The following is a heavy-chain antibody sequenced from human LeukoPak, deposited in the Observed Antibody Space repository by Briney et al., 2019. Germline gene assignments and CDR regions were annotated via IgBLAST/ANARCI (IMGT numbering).Heavy chain of an antibody. V-gene: IGHV3-11*06. J-gene: IGHJ4*02. Sequence: GGSLRLSCAASGFTFSDYYIRWIRQAPGQGLEWVSYINGSGGHTTHAHSVQGRFTISRDNAKNPLSLQVNSLRADDPAVCYCSRVGSTVAAGISDYWGQGTLVSVSS. D-gene: IGHD6-13*01. CDR1: GFTFSDYY. CDR3: SRVGSTVAAGISDY. CDR2: INGSGGHT.